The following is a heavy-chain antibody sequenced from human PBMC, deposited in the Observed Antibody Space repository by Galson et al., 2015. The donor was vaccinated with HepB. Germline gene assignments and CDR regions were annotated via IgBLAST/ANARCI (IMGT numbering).Heavy chain of an antibody. CDR1: GFTFSNAW. Sequence: SLRLSCAASGFTFSNAWMNWVRQAPGKGLEWVGRIKSKTDGGTTDYAAPVKGRFTISSDDSKNTLYLQMNSLKTEDTAVYCCTTTAGYSGYDYRGYFDYWGQGPLVTVSS. V-gene: IGHV3-15*07. J-gene: IGHJ4*02. CDR3: TTTAGYSGYDYRGYFDY. D-gene: IGHD5-12*01. CDR2: IKSKTDGGTT.